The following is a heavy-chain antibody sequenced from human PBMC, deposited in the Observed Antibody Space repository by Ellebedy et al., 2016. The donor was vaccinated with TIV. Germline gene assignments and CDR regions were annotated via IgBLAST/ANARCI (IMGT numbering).Heavy chain of an antibody. CDR3: ARAPTSGLVPLDPYYYYGMDV. J-gene: IGHJ6*02. Sequence: SETLSLTCTVSGGSISSYYWSWIRQPPGKGLEWIGYIYYSGSTNYNPSLKSRVTISVDTSKNQFSLKLSSVTAADTAVYYCARAPTSGLVPLDPYYYYGMDVWGQGTTVTVSS. CDR2: IYYSGST. V-gene: IGHV4-59*01. D-gene: IGHD6-19*01. CDR1: GGSISSYY.